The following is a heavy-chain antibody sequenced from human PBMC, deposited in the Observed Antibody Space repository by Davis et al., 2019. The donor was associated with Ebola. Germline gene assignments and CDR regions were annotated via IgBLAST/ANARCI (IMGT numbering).Heavy chain of an antibody. Sequence: ASVKVSCKVSGYTLTELSMHWVRQAPGKGLEWMGGFDPEDGETIYAQKFQGRVTMTEDTSTDTAYMELSSLRSEDTAVYYCATGAGFTDSTFWPGVEHARDIRDYWGQGTLVTVSS. CDR1: GYTLTELS. J-gene: IGHJ4*02. D-gene: IGHD2-2*01. CDR2: FDPEDGET. CDR3: ATGAGFTDSTFWPGVEHARDIRDY. V-gene: IGHV1-24*01.